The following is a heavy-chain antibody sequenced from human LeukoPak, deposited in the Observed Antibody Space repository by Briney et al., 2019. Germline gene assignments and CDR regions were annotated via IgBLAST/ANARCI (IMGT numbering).Heavy chain of an antibody. CDR1: GGSVSSYY. CDR2: IYYSGST. D-gene: IGHD6-13*01. V-gene: IGHV4-59*02. CDR3: AILAWYSSSLTLDY. J-gene: IGHJ4*02. Sequence: SETLSLTCSVSGGSVSSYYWNWIRQPPGKGLEWIGNIYYSGSTNYNPSLKSRVFISLDASTTQSSLKLSYEAAANPAVYYCAILAWYSSSLTLDYWGQGTLVTVSS.